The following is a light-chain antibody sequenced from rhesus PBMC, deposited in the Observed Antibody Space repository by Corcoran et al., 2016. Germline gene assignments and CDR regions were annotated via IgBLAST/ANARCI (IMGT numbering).Light chain of an antibody. Sequence: AALTQPRSLSGSPGQSVTISCSGTSSDIGSYDYVSWHQHPPGTAPKLLLYDVSERPSGVSDRFSGSKSDNTASLTISGLQTEDEADYYCASYAGNNTFIFGAGTRLTVL. CDR2: DVS. CDR1: SSDIGSYDY. J-gene: IGLJ1*01. CDR3: ASYAGNNTFI. V-gene: IGLV2-32*02.